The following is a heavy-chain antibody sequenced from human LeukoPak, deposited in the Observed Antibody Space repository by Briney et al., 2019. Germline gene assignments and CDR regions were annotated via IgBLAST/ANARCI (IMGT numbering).Heavy chain of an antibody. CDR2: IKQDGSEK. V-gene: IGHV3-7*01. CDR1: GFTFSSSW. CDR3: ATGGY. Sequence: SGRSLRLSCAASGFTFSSSWMTWVRQAPGKGLEWLAKIKQDGSEKYYVDSVKGRFTISRDNAKNSLYLQMNSLRTDDTAVYYCATGGYWGQGTLVTVSS. J-gene: IGHJ4*02. D-gene: IGHD1-1*01.